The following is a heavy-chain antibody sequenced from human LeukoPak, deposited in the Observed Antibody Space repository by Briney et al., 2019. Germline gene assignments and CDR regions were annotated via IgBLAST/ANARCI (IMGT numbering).Heavy chain of an antibody. CDR2: ISSSGSTI. D-gene: IGHD3-22*01. J-gene: IGHJ6*02. Sequence: GGSLRLSCAASGFLFSDYYMSWIRQAPGKGLEWVSYISSSGSTIYYADSVKGRFPISRDNAKNSLYLQMNSLRAEDTAVYYCGRTYDSSGLYYYYYGMDVWGQGTTVTVSS. CDR3: GRTYDSSGLYYYYYGMDV. CDR1: GFLFSDYY. V-gene: IGHV3-11*01.